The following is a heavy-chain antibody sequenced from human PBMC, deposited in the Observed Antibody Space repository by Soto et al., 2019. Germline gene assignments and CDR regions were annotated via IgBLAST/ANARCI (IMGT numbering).Heavy chain of an antibody. CDR2: ISSYNGNT. CDR3: ARAFVGLVATMSY. D-gene: IGHD5-12*01. CDR1: GYTFTNYG. V-gene: IGHV1-18*01. J-gene: IGHJ4*01. Sequence: ASVKVSCKASGYTFTNYGISWARQAPGQGLEWLGWISSYNGNTRYAQKFQGRITMTTDTSTTTAYMELRSLTSDDTAIYYCARAFVGLVATMSYWGLGTLVTVS.